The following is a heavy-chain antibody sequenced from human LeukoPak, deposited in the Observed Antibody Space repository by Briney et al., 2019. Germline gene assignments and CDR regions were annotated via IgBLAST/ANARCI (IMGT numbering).Heavy chain of an antibody. CDR3: ARQIYYDRSGYFYFN. CDR1: GGSISSYY. CDR2: MSYSGST. V-gene: IGHV4-39*01. J-gene: IGHJ4*02. Sequence: ESSETLSLTCTVSGGSISSYYWGWIRQPPGKGLECIGIMSYSGSTYYNPSLKSRVTMSVDTSKNHFSLKLSSVTAADTAVYYCARQIYYDRSGYFYFNWGQGTLVTVSS. D-gene: IGHD3-22*01.